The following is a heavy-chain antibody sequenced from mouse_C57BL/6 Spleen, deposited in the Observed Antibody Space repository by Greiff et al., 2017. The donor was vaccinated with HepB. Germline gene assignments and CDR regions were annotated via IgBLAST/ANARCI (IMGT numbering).Heavy chain of an antibody. CDR1: GYAFSSYW. CDR3: AICGPNWDCDY. J-gene: IGHJ2*01. D-gene: IGHD4-1*01. V-gene: IGHV1-80*01. Sequence: VQLQQSGAELVKPGASVKISCKASGYAFSSYWMNWVKQRPGKGLEWIGQIYPGDGDTNYNGKFKGKATLTADKSSSTAYMQLSSLTSEDSAVYFCAICGPNWDCDYWGQGTTLTVSS. CDR2: IYPGDGDT.